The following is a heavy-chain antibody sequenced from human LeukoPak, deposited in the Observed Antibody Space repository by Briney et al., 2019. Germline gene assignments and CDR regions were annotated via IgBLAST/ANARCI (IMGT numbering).Heavy chain of an antibody. Sequence: GGSLGLSCAASGFTVSSNYMSWVRQAPGKGLEWVSVIYSGGSTYYADSVKGRFTISRDNSKNTLYLQMNSLRAEDTAVYYCARGSKGDYVLWYWGQGTLVTVSS. J-gene: IGHJ4*02. D-gene: IGHD4-17*01. CDR3: ARGSKGDYVLWY. CDR1: GFTVSSNY. V-gene: IGHV3-53*01. CDR2: IYSGGST.